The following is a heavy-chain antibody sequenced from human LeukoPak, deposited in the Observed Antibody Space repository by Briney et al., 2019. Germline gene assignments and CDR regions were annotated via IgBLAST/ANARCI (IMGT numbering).Heavy chain of an antibody. CDR3: ATGDYCSSTSCYAFDI. J-gene: IGHJ3*02. V-gene: IGHV1-24*01. CDR2: FDPEDGET. CDR1: GYTLTELS. D-gene: IGHD2-2*01. Sequence: ASVKVSCKVSGYTLTELSMHRVRQAPGKGLEWMGGFDPEDGETIYAQKLQGRVTMTEDTSTDTAYMELSSLRSEDTAVYYCATGDYCSSTSCYAFDIWGQGTMVTVSS.